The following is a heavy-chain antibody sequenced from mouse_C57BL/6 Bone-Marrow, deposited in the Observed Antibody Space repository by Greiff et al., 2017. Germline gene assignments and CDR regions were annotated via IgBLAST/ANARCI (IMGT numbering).Heavy chain of an antibody. J-gene: IGHJ2*01. D-gene: IGHD2-4*01. CDR2: IYPRSGNT. Sequence: VPLQQSGAELARPGASVKLSCKASGYTFTSYGISWVKQRTGQGLEWIGEIYPRSGNTYYNEKFKGKATLTADKSSSTAYMELRSLTAEDYAVYFCARGDDYPCDYWGQGTTLTVSS. CDR3: ARGDDYPCDY. CDR1: GYTFTSYG. V-gene: IGHV1-81*01.